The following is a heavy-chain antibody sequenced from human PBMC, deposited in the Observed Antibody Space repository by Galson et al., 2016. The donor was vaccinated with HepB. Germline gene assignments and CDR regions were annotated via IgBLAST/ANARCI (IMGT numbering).Heavy chain of an antibody. V-gene: IGHV3-53*01. CDR2: IYSGGTT. Sequence: SLRLSCAASGFTVSNNYMSWVRQAPGKGLEWVSVIYSGGTTDYADSVKGRFTISRDNSKNEVSLQMNSLRAEDTAVYFCARINRNVGHDDWGQGTLVTVSS. D-gene: IGHD1-14*01. J-gene: IGHJ4*02. CDR1: GFTVSNNY. CDR3: ARINRNVGHDD.